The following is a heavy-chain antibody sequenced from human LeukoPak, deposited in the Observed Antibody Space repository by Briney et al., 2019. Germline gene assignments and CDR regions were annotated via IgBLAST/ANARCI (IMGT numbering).Heavy chain of an antibody. CDR2: IYSGGST. CDR1: GFTVSSNY. J-gene: IGHJ4*02. D-gene: IGHD2-15*01. V-gene: IGHV3-53*01. Sequence: GGSLRLSCAASGFTVSSNYMSWVRQAPGKGLEWVSVIYSGGSTYYADSVKGRFTISRDNSKNTLYLQMNSLRAEDTAVYYCAKGLPWYYFDYWGQGTLVTVSS. CDR3: AKGLPWYYFDY.